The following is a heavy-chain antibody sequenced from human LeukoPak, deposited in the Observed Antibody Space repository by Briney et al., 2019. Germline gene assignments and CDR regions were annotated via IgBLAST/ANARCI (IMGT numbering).Heavy chain of an antibody. CDR1: GFTFSSYW. CDR2: IKQDGSEK. J-gene: IGHJ6*02. V-gene: IGHV3-7*01. CDR3: ARVTYYYYYGMDV. Sequence: GGSLRLSCAASGFTFSSYWMSWVRQAPRKGLEWVANIKQDGSEKYYVDSVKGRFTISRDNAKNSLYLQMNSLRAEDTAVYYCARVTYYYYYGMDVWGQGTTVTVSS.